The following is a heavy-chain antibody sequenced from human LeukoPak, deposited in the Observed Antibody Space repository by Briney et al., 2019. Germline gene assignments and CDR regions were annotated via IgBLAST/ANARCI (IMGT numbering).Heavy chain of an antibody. CDR3: ARTASEYSISWID. CDR2: MNPNSGNT. D-gene: IGHD6-13*01. V-gene: IGHV1-8*03. CDR1: GYTFTSYD. Sequence: ASVKVSCKASGYTFTSYDINWVRQATGQGLEWMGWMNPNSGNTGYAQKFQGRVTITRNTSISTAYMELSSLRSEDTAVYYCARTASEYSISWIDWGQGTLVTVSS. J-gene: IGHJ1*01.